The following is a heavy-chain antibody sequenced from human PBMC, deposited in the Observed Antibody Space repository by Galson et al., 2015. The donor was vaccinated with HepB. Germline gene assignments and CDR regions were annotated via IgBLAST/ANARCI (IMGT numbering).Heavy chain of an antibody. CDR2: ISYDGRTQ. CDR3: AKDRYDDTLTGYYTH. J-gene: IGHJ4*02. V-gene: IGHV3-30*18. Sequence: SLRLSCAASGFTLSSYAIHWVRQAPGKGLEWVTVISYDGRTQNYADSVKGRFTISRDNSQNMLYLQMSSLRAEDKAVYYCAKDRYDDTLTGYYTHWGQGTLVTVSS. CDR1: GFTLSSYA. D-gene: IGHD3-9*01.